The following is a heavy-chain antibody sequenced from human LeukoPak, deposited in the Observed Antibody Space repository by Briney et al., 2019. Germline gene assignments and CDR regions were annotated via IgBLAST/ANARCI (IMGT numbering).Heavy chain of an antibody. CDR1: GGTFSSYA. CDR3: ARVGHRDEDHFDY. D-gene: IGHD5-24*01. Sequence: ASVKVSCKASGGTFSSYAISWVRQAPGQGLEWMGGIIPIFGTANYAQKFQGRVTITADESTSTAYMGLSSLRSEDTAVYYCARVGHRDEDHFDYWGQGTLVTVSS. J-gene: IGHJ4*02. CDR2: IIPIFGTA. V-gene: IGHV1-69*13.